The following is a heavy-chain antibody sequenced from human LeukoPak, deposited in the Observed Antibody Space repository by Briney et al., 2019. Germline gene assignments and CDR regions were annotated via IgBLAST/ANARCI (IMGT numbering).Heavy chain of an antibody. V-gene: IGHV4-38-2*02. Sequence: SETLSLTCTVSGYSISSGYYWGWIRQPPGKWLEWIGSIYHSGSTYYNPSLESRVTISVDTSKNQFSLKLSSVTAADTAVYYCARAYSSSWYFNWFDPWGQGTLVTVSS. CDR3: ARAYSSSWYFNWFDP. CDR2: IYHSGST. CDR1: GYSISSGYY. J-gene: IGHJ5*02. D-gene: IGHD6-13*01.